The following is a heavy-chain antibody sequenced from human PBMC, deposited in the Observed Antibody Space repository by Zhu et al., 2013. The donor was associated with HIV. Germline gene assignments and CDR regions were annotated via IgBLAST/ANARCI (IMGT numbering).Heavy chain of an antibody. CDR3: ARAHWELLPVYFYYYMDV. Sequence: VQLVESGGGLVKPGGSLRLSCAASGFTFSSHSMNWVRQAPGKGLEWVANIKQDESEEYYVDSVKGRFTISRDNAKNSLYLQMNSLRAEDTAVYYCARAHWELLPVYFYYYMDVWGKGPRSPSP. CDR1: GFTFSSHS. CDR2: IKQDESEE. D-gene: IGHD1-26*01. V-gene: IGHV3-7*04. J-gene: IGHJ6*03.